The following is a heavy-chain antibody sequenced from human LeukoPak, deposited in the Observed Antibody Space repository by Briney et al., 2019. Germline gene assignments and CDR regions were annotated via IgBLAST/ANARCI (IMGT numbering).Heavy chain of an antibody. D-gene: IGHD6-13*01. CDR1: GFTFSSYG. CDR2: ISYDGSNK. J-gene: IGHJ4*02. Sequence: GGSLRLSCAASGFTFSSYGMHWVRQAPGKGLEWVAVISYDGSNKYYVDSVKGRFTISRDNSNNIPYLQMNSLRAEDTAVYYCAKDQGTSAAGGAKGRFDYWGQGTLVTVSS. CDR3: AKDQGTSAAGGAKGRFDY. V-gene: IGHV3-30*18.